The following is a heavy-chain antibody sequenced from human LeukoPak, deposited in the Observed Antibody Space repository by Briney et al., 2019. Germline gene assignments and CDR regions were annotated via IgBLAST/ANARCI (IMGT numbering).Heavy chain of an antibody. CDR2: IYHSGST. CDR1: GXSISSSNG. Sequence: SGTLSLTCAVSGXSISSSNGWSWLRQPPGKGLEWIGEIYHSGSTNYNPSLKSRVTISVDKSKNQFSLKLSSVTAADTAMYYCAKAGNSRVYYFDYWGQGTLVTVSS. J-gene: IGHJ4*02. V-gene: IGHV4-4*02. CDR3: AKAGNSRVYYFDY. D-gene: IGHD2-8*01.